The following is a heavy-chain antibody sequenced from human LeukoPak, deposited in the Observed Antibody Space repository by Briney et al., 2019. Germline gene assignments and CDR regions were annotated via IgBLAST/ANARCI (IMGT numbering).Heavy chain of an antibody. D-gene: IGHD6-19*01. J-gene: IGHJ6*03. CDR1: GGSISSSSYY. Sequence: PSETLSLTCTVSGGSISSSSYYWGRIRQPPGRGLEWTGRIYYSGRTYYNTALKSRVTISENTTTNQFSLKMSSVTAADTAVYCCARGTAGVLGSSGWYSWDYYYMDVWGKGTTVTVPS. CDR2: IYYSGRT. CDR3: ARGTAGVLGSSGWYSWDYYYMDV. V-gene: IGHV4-39*07.